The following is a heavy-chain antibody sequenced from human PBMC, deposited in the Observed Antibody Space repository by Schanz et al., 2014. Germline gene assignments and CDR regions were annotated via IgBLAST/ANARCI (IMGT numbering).Heavy chain of an antibody. D-gene: IGHD3-22*01. J-gene: IGHJ4*02. CDR2: IASGGSHT. Sequence: EVQLVESGGGLVQPGGSLRLSCAASGITFSDYAMSWVRQAPGKGLEWVSTIASGGSHTFYADSVTGRFTISRDNSKNTLYLQMNSLRTEDTAVYFCAKSYDTSGYSGFDYWGQGTLVTVSS. CDR3: AKSYDTSGYSGFDY. V-gene: IGHV3-23*04. CDR1: GITFSDYA.